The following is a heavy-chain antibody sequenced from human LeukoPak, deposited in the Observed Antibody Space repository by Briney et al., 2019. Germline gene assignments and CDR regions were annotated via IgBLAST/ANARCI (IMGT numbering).Heavy chain of an antibody. V-gene: IGHV4-59*01. CDR2: IYYSGST. D-gene: IGHD4-17*01. Sequence: PSETLSLTCTVSGGSISSYYWSWIRQPPGKGLEWIGYIYYSGSTNYNPSLKSRVTISVDTSKNQLSLKLSSVTAADTAVYYCARGTYDYGDRGDFDYWGQGTLVTVSS. CDR1: GGSISSYY. CDR3: ARGTYDYGDRGDFDY. J-gene: IGHJ4*02.